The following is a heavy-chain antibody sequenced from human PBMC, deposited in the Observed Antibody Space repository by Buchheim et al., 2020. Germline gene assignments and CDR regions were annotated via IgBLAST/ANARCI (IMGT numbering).Heavy chain of an antibody. CDR1: GGSISSGGYY. D-gene: IGHD5-18*01. V-gene: IGHV4-31*03. CDR2: IYYSGST. Sequence: QVQLQESGPGLVKPSQTLSLTCTVSGGSISSGGYYWSWIRQHPGKGLEWIGYIYYSGSTYYNPSLTSRVTISVEPSKNQVSLKLSSVTAADTAVYYCARSGYSYGPYYFDYWGQGTL. CDR3: ARSGYSYGPYYFDY. J-gene: IGHJ4*02.